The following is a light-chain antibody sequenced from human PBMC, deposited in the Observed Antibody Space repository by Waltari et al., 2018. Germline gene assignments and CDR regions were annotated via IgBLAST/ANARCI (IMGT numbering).Light chain of an antibody. CDR1: SSNIGSNY. V-gene: IGLV1-47*01. Sequence: QSVLTQPPSASGTPGQRVTISCSGSSSNIGSNYVYWYQQLPGTAPKLLIYRNNHRPSGVPDRFSGSKSGTSASLAISVLRSEDEADYYCAACDDSLWVFGGGTKLTVL. CDR3: AACDDSLWV. CDR2: RNN. J-gene: IGLJ3*02.